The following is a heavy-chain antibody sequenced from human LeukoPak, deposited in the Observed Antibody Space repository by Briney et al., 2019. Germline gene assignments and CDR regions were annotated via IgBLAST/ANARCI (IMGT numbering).Heavy chain of an antibody. J-gene: IGHJ6*02. CDR2: ISWNSGSI. CDR3: AKASRSLYYYGMDV. CDR1: GFTFDDYA. V-gene: IGHV3-9*01. Sequence: PPGGSLRLSCAASGFTFDDYAMHWVRQAPGKGLEWVSCISWNSGSIGYADSVKGRFTISRDNAKNSLYLQMNSLRAEDTALYYCAKASRSLYYYGMDVWGQGTTVTVSS.